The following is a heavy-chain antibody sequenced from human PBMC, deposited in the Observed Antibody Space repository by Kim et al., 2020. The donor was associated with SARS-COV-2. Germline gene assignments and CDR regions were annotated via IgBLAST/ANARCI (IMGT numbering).Heavy chain of an antibody. CDR2: ISSGGVT. V-gene: IGHV3-53*01. CDR3: ARSSGYTYGLPDDAFDI. Sequence: GGSLRLSCAASGFTVRDSYMNWIRPAPGRGLEWVSLISSGGVTKYAESVKGRFSVSRDTSRNTVSLQIDNLRADDTALYHCARSSGYTYGLPDDAFDIWGQGTMVTVSS. CDR1: GFTVRDSY. D-gene: IGHD5-18*01. J-gene: IGHJ3*02.